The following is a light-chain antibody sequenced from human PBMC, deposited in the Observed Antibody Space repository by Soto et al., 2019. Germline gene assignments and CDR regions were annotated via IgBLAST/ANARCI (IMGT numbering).Light chain of an antibody. CDR2: DGS. J-gene: IGKJ1*01. V-gene: IGKV3-20*01. CDR3: QQFGCPPET. CDR1: QSVGSSY. Sequence: EVVLTQSPGILSLSPGERATLSCRASQSVGSSYLAWYQQKPGQAPRLLIYDGSNRARGIPDRFSGSGSGTDFTPTIPTRDPEAFAVYSCQQFGCPPETFAQGPKGKPN.